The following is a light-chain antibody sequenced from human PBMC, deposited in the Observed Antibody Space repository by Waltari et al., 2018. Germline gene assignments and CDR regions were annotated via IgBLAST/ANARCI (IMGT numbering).Light chain of an antibody. J-gene: IGKJ1*01. CDR1: QYIGGY. CDR3: QQSFNPPWT. Sequence: DIQMTQSPSSLSASVGDTVTISCRPSQYIGGYFHWYQLKAGKAPKRLIAGSPRLQEGVPARFSGSGSGTDFTLTISSLHSDDFAIYVCQQSFNPPWTFGQGTKVDI. CDR2: GSP. V-gene: IGKV1-39*01.